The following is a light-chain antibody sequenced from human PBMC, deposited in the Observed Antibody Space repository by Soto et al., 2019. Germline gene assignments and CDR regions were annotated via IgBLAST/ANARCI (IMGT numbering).Light chain of an antibody. CDR1: SSDVGNYQH. Sequence: QYALTQSPSASGSPGQSVTISCTGTSSDVGNYQHVSWYQQHSGKAPKLMIYDVTKRPSGVPDRFSGSKSGNTASLTVSGLQAEDEADYYCSSYAGSNNWVFGGGTKLTVL. J-gene: IGLJ3*02. CDR2: DVT. CDR3: SSYAGSNNWV. V-gene: IGLV2-8*01.